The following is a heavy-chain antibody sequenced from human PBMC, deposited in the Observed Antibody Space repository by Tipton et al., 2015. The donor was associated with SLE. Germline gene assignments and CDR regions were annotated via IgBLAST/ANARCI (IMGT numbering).Heavy chain of an antibody. Sequence: PGLVKPSETLSLSCGVSGYPLSSGYYWGWIRQPPGKGLEWIGSMYHGGATHYNESLKGRVTLSKDTSKNQFSLRLTSVTATDTAVYYCVGKTTVTSVDSWGRGTLVTVSS. CDR3: VGKTTVTSVDS. J-gene: IGHJ4*02. CDR1: GYPLSSGYY. V-gene: IGHV4-38-2*01. D-gene: IGHD4-11*01. CDR2: MYHGGAT.